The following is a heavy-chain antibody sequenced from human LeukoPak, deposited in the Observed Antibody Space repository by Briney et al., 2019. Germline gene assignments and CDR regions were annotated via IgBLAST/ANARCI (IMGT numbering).Heavy chain of an antibody. CDR3: ARAHSGSYGYFEY. Sequence: SQTLSLTFAISGGSVSSNSAIWSWLRQSPSRGLEWLGGTYYRSKWYDDYAVSVKSRITINPDTSKNQLSLQLNSVTPEDTAVYFCARAHSGSYGYFEYWGQGTLVTVSS. CDR1: GGSVSSNSAI. CDR2: TYYRSKWYD. D-gene: IGHD1-26*01. V-gene: IGHV6-1*01. J-gene: IGHJ4*02.